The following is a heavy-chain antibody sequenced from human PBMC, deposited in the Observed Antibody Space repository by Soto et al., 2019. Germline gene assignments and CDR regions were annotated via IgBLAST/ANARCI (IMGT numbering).Heavy chain of an antibody. CDR1: GDSVSSNSAT. CDR3: ARATRTWLEP. D-gene: IGHD4-17*01. J-gene: IGHJ5*02. V-gene: IGHV6-1*01. CDR2: TYYRSKWYN. Sequence: SHTLSLTCAISGDSVSSNSATWNWIRQSPSRGLEWLGRTYYRSKWYNEYSVSVKSRITINPDTSKNQFSLQLNSVTPEDTAVYYCARATRTWLEPWGKGTLVTVSS.